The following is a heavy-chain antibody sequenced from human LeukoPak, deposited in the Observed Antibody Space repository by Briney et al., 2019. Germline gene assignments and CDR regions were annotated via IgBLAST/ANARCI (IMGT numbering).Heavy chain of an antibody. Sequence: AGGSLRLSCAASGFTFSTYAIHWVRQAPGKGLEWMAFISNNGRNKDYADSVKGRFTISRDNSKNTLYLQVNSLRPDDTAVYYCTRDLTGHYSIDYWGQGTLVTVSS. D-gene: IGHD3-22*01. CDR3: TRDLTGHYSIDY. J-gene: IGHJ4*02. CDR2: ISNNGRNK. CDR1: GFTFSTYA. V-gene: IGHV3-30*04.